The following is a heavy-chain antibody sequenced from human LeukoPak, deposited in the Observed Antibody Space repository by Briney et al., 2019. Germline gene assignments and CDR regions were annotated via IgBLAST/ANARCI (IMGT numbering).Heavy chain of an antibody. CDR2: IYSGGST. CDR3: AKLIKLSGSSHVDY. J-gene: IGHJ4*02. D-gene: IGHD1-26*01. CDR1: GFTVSSNY. V-gene: IGHV3-66*01. Sequence: PGGSLRLSCAASGFTVSSNYMSWVRQAPGKGLEWVSVIYSGGSTYYADSVKGRFTISRDNSKNTLYLQMDSLRVEDTAVYYCAKLIKLSGSSHVDYWGQGTLVTVSS.